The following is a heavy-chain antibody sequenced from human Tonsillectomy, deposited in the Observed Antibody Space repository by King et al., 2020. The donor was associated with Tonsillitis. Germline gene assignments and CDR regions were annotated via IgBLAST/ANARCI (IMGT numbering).Heavy chain of an antibody. D-gene: IGHD4-17*01. CDR2: ISGSGGST. V-gene: IGHV3-23*04. CDR1: GFTFSSYA. J-gene: IGHJ4*02. CDR3: ATTPIGWTTVTPSFDY. Sequence: VQLVESGGGLVQPGGSLRLSCAASGFTFSSYAMSWVRQAPGKGLEWVSAISGSGGSTYYADSVKGRFTISRANSKNTMYLQMNSLRAEDTAVYYCATTPIGWTTVTPSFDYWGQGTLVTVSS.